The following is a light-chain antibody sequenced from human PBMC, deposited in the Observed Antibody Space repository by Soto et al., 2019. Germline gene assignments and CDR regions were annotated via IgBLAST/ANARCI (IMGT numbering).Light chain of an antibody. Sequence: DIQMTQSPSSLSASVGSRVTITCRVSQGISSYLAWYQQKPGKAPKLLIYAASTLQSGVPSRFSGSGSGTDFTLTISSLEPEDFAVYYCQQRSKWPPEVTFGQGTRLEIK. V-gene: IGKV1-9*01. CDR1: QGISSY. CDR2: AAS. CDR3: QQRSKWPPEVT. J-gene: IGKJ5*01.